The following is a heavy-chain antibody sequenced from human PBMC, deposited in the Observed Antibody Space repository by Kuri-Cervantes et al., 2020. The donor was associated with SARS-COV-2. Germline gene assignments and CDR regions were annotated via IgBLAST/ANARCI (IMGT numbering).Heavy chain of an antibody. CDR2: IYYSGST. V-gene: IGHV4-31*02. CDR1: GGSFSGYY. Sequence: SETLSLTCAVYGGSFSGYYWSWISQHPGKGMEWIGYIYYSGSTYYNPTLKSRVTISVDTSKNQFSLKLSSVTAADTAVYYCASSSSQLAAALPFDYWGQGTLVTVSS. D-gene: IGHD6-13*01. CDR3: ASSSSQLAAALPFDY. J-gene: IGHJ4*02.